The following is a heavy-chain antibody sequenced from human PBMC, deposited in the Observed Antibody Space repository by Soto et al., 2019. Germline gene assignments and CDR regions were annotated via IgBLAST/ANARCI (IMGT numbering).Heavy chain of an antibody. Sequence: QVQLVQSGAEVKKPGASVKVSCKASGYTFTSYAMHWVRQAPGQRLEWMGWINAGNGNTKYSQKFQGRVTVTRDTAASTAYMEMSSLRSEDTAVYYCERSSGYDCYYGMDVWGQGTTVTVSS. J-gene: IGHJ6*02. CDR2: INAGNGNT. V-gene: IGHV1-3*01. CDR3: ERSSGYDCYYGMDV. D-gene: IGHD5-12*01. CDR1: GYTFTSYA.